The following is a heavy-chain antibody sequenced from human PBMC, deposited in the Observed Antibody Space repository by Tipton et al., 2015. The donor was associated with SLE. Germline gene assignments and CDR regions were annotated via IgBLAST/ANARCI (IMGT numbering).Heavy chain of an antibody. V-gene: IGHV4-61*02. CDR2: IYTSGST. CDR1: GGSISSGSYY. D-gene: IGHD1-26*01. J-gene: IGHJ4*02. Sequence: TLSLTCTVSGGSISSGSYYWSWIRQPAGKGLEWIGRIYTSGSTNYNPSLKSRVTISVDTSKNQFSLKLSSVTAADTAVYYCARDSIYSGSDYCGQGSLVTVSS. CDR3: ARDSIYSGSDY.